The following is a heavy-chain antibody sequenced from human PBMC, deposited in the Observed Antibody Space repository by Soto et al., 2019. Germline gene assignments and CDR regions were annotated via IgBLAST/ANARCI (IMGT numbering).Heavy chain of an antibody. CDR1: GGSITSSNLY. Sequence: PSETLSLTCTVSGGSITSSNLYWGWIRQPPGKGLEWFGSVEYGGSTYDNPSLKSRVTLSADTSKNQFSLKLTSVTAADTAMYYCARHVRGAVTMNWFDPWGHGTLVTVSS. V-gene: IGHV4-39*01. CDR2: VEYGGST. CDR3: ARHVRGAVTMNWFDP. J-gene: IGHJ5*02. D-gene: IGHD3-10*02.